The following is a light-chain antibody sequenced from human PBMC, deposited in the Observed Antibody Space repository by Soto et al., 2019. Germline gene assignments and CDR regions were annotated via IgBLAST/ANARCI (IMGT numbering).Light chain of an antibody. CDR3: MQALQTPPWT. V-gene: IGKV2-28*01. J-gene: IGKJ1*01. CDR2: LGS. CDR1: QSLLHSNGYNY. Sequence: DIVMTQSPLSLPVTPGEPASISCRSSQSLLHSNGYNYLDWYLQKPGQSPQLLIYLGSNRASGVPDRFSGSGSGTDFTLKISRVEAEDVGVYYCMQALQTPPWTFGQGTKVEFK.